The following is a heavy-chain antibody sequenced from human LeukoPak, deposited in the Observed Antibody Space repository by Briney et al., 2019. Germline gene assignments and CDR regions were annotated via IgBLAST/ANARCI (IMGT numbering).Heavy chain of an antibody. Sequence: PSETLFLTCTVSGGSISSGDYYWSWIRQPPGKGLEWFGYIYYSGSTYYNPSLKSRVTISVDTSKNQFSLKLSSVTAADTAVYYCARLGRWLVRSGYMDVWGKGTTVTVSS. J-gene: IGHJ6*03. V-gene: IGHV4-30-4*08. CDR3: ARLGRWLVRSGYMDV. CDR2: IYYSGST. D-gene: IGHD6-19*01. CDR1: GGSISSGDYY.